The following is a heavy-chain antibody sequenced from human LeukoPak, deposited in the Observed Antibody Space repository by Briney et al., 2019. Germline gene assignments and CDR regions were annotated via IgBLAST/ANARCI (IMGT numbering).Heavy chain of an antibody. CDR3: ARDRSGSLDAFDI. CDR2: IWYDGSNK. CDR1: GFTFSSYG. V-gene: IGHV3-33*01. Sequence: PGGSLRLSCAASGFTFSSYGMHWVRQAPGKGLEWVAVIWYDGSNKYYADSVKGRFTLSRDNSKNTLYLQMNSLRAEDTAVYYCARDRSGSLDAFDIWGQGTMVTVSS. J-gene: IGHJ3*02. D-gene: IGHD1-26*01.